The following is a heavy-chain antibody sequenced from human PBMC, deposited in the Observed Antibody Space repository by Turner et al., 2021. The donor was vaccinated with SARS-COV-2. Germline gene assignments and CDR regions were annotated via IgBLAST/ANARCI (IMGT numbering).Heavy chain of an antibody. CDR1: GFTFSSHA. CDR3: AKVGAGVTMIVVVSGESYYFDY. Sequence: EVQLLESGGGLVHPGGSLRLSCAASGFTFSSHAMSWVRQAPGKGLEWVSAISGSGGSTYYADSVKGRFTISRDHSKNTLYLQMNSLRAEDTAVYYCAKVGAGVTMIVVVSGESYYFDYWGQGTLVTVSS. V-gene: IGHV3-23*01. D-gene: IGHD3-22*01. CDR2: ISGSGGST. J-gene: IGHJ4*02.